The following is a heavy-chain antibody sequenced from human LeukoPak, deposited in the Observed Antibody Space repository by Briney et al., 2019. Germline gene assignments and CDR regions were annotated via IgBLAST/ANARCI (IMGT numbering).Heavy chain of an antibody. CDR1: GGSFSGYY. CDR2: INHSGST. V-gene: IGHV4-34*01. D-gene: IGHD2-15*01. J-gene: IGHJ6*02. CDR3: ARGPDCSGGSCYSNYYYGMDV. Sequence: SETLSLTCAVYGGSFSGYYWSWIRQPPGKGLEWNGEINHSGSTNYNPSLKSRVTISVDTSKNQFSLKLSSVTAADTAVYYCARGPDCSGGSCYSNYYYGMDVWGQGTTVTVSS.